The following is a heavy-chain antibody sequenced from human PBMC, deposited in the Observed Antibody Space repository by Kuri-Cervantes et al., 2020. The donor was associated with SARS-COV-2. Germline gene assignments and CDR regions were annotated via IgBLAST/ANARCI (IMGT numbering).Heavy chain of an antibody. D-gene: IGHD5-24*01. CDR1: GGSFSGYY. CDR2: INHSGST. J-gene: IGHJ3*02. V-gene: IGHV4-34*01. CDR3: AREIERPRDASDI. Sequence: ESLKISCAVYGGSFSGYYWSWIRQPPGKGLEWIGEINHSGSTNYNPSLKSRVTISVDTSKNQFSLKLSSVTAADTAVYYCAREIERPRDASDIWGQGTMVT.